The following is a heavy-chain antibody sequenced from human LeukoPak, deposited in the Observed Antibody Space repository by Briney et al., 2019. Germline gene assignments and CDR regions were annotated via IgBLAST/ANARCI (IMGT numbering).Heavy chain of an antibody. D-gene: IGHD4-17*01. Sequence: APVKVSCTASGYTFTSYYMHWVRQAPGQGLEWMGIINPSGGSTSYAQKFQGRVTMTRDMSTSTVYMELSSLRSEDTAVYYCARDLGDDYGRKGWFDPWGQGTLVTVSS. CDR3: ARDLGDDYGRKGWFDP. J-gene: IGHJ5*02. CDR2: INPSGGST. V-gene: IGHV1-46*01. CDR1: GYTFTSYY.